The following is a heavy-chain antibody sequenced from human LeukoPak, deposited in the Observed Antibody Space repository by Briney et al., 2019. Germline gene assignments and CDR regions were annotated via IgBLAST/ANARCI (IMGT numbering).Heavy chain of an antibody. Sequence: ASVKVSCKASGYTFTSYGISWVRQAPGQGLEWMGWISAYNGNTNYAQKLQGRVTMTTDTSTSTAYMELRSLRSDDTAVYYCARERGYYYDSSGYPYGMDVWGQGTTVTVPS. V-gene: IGHV1-18*01. CDR2: ISAYNGNT. CDR3: ARERGYYYDSSGYPYGMDV. D-gene: IGHD3-22*01. J-gene: IGHJ6*02. CDR1: GYTFTSYG.